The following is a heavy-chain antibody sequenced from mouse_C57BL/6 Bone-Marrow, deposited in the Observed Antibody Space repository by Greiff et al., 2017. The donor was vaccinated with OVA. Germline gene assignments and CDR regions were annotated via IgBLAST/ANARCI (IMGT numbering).Heavy chain of an antibody. CDR2: IDPENGAT. V-gene: IGHV14-4*01. CDR3: TSYGDFDY. Sequence: EVQLQQSGAELVRPGASVTLSCTASGFNITDDYMHWVKQRPEQGLEWLGGIDPENGATEYASKFQGKATITADTSSNTAYLQLHSMASDDAAVYYCTSYGDFDYWGQGTTVTVSS. J-gene: IGHJ2*01. D-gene: IGHD1-1*02. CDR1: GFNITDDY.